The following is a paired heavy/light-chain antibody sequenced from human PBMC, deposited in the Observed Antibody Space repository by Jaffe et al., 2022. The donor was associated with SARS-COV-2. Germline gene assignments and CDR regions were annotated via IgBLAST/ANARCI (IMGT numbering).Heavy chain of an antibody. CDR3: AKAGSGSGYDFFTSTFDY. J-gene: IGHJ4*02. CDR2: SSGGGGST. Sequence: EVQLLESGGGLVQPGGSLRLSCASSGFTFSSYTMNWVRQAPGKGLEWVSASSGGGGSTYYADSVKGRFTISRDNPKNTLYLQMNSLGDEDTAVYYCAKAGSGSGYDFFTSTFDYWGQGTLVTVSS. CDR1: GFTFSSYT. D-gene: IGHD5-12*01. V-gene: IGHV3-23*01.
Light chain of an antibody. CDR1: QSVSRN. Sequence: EIVMTQSPATLSVSPGERATLSCRASQSVSRNLAWYQQKPGQAPRLLIYGASARATGIPARFSGSGSGTEFTLTISSLQSEDFAVYYCQQYNNWPLTFGGGTKVEI. V-gene: IGKV3-15*01. CDR2: GAS. J-gene: IGKJ4*01. CDR3: QQYNNWPLT.